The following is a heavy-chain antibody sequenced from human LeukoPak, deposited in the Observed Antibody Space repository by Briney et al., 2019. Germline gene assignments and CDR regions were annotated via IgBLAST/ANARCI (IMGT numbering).Heavy chain of an antibody. CDR2: ISGSGSGA. Sequence: GGSLRLSCAASGFTFSDYYMNWIRQAPGKGLEWVSYISGSGSGANYADSVKGRFTISRDNAKNSLYLQMNSLGAEDTAVYYCARGLTTVTSLASYWGQGTLVTVSS. V-gene: IGHV3-11*03. CDR1: GFTFSDYY. D-gene: IGHD4-17*01. CDR3: ARGLTTVTSLASY. J-gene: IGHJ4*02.